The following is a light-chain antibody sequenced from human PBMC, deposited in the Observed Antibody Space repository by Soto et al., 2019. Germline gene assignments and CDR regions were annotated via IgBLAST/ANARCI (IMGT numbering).Light chain of an antibody. CDR2: DVS. CDR3: SSYTDSSNYV. CDR1: SSDVGGSDH. V-gene: IGLV2-14*03. J-gene: IGLJ1*01. Sequence: QSVLTQPASVSGSPGQSITVSCTGTSSDVGGSDHVNWYQQHPGKAPKLMIFDVSNRPSGVSTRFSGSKSGNTASLTISGLQAEDEADYYCSSYTDSSNYVFGTGTKLTVL.